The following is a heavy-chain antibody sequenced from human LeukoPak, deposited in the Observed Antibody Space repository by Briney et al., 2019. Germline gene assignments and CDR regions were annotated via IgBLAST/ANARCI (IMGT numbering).Heavy chain of an antibody. CDR2: IIPIFGTA. V-gene: IGHV1-69*13. CDR3: ARAPNLGIVQQLGENWFDP. J-gene: IGHJ5*02. D-gene: IGHD6-13*01. Sequence: SVKVSCKASGGTFSSYAISWVRQAPGQGLEWMGGIIPIFGTANYAQKFQSRVTITADESTSTAYMELSSLRSEDTAVYYCARAPNLGIVQQLGENWFDPWGQGTLVTVSS. CDR1: GGTFSSYA.